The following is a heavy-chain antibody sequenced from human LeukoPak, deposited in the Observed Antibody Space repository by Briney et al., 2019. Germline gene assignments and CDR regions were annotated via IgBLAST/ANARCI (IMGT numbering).Heavy chain of an antibody. CDR1: GFTFTSSA. CDR3: AADKRPSRSLEWLLLYY. Sequence: ASVKVSCKASGFTFTSSAMQWVRQARGQRLEWIGWIVVGSGNTNYAQKFQERVTITRDMSTSTAYMELSSLRSEDTAVYYCAADKRPSRSLEWLLLYYWGQGTLVTVSS. V-gene: IGHV1-58*02. J-gene: IGHJ4*02. D-gene: IGHD3-3*01. CDR2: IVVGSGNT.